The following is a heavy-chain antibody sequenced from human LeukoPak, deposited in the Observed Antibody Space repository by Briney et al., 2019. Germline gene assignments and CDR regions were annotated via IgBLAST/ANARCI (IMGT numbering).Heavy chain of an antibody. CDR3: AGYYDFWSGYYTIDY. CDR1: GGSISSYY. J-gene: IGHJ4*02. D-gene: IGHD3-3*01. V-gene: IGHV4-59*08. CDR2: IYYSGST. Sequence: PSETLCLTCTVSGGSISSYYWSWIRQPPGKGLEWIGYIYYSGSTNYNPSLKSRVTISVDTSKNQFSLKLSSVTAADTAVYYCAGYYDFWSGYYTIDYWGQGTLVTVSS.